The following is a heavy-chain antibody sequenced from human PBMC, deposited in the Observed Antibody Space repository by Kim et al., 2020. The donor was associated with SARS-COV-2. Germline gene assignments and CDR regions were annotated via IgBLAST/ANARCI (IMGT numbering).Heavy chain of an antibody. J-gene: IGHJ4*02. CDR2: IKSKTDGETT. CDR1: GFTFSNAW. D-gene: IGHD3-22*01. CDR3: TTDLKYYYDSSAFYYIY. Sequence: GGSLRLSCAASGFTFSNAWMTWVRQAPGKGLEWLGRIKSKTDGETTDYAAPVKGRFTISRDDSKTTLYLQMNSLKTEDTAVYYCTTDLKYYYDSSAFYYIYWGQGTLVTVSS. V-gene: IGHV3-15*01.